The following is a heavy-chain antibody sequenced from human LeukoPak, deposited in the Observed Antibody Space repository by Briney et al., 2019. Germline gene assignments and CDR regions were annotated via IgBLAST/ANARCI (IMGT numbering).Heavy chain of an antibody. V-gene: IGHV3-9*01. CDR1: GFTFDDYA. Sequence: GRSLRLSCAASGFTFDDYAMHWVRQAPGKGLEWVSGISWNSGSIGYADSVKGRFTISRDSAKNSLYLQMNSLRAEDTALYYCAKGGYSSGYSGYYFDYWGQGTLVTVSS. CDR3: AKGGYSSGYSGYYFDY. D-gene: IGHD3-22*01. J-gene: IGHJ4*02. CDR2: ISWNSGSI.